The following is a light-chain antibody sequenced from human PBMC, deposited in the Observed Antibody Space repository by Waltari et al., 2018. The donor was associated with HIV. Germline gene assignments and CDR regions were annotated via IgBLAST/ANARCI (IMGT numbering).Light chain of an antibody. J-gene: IGKJ4*01. CDR2: DAS. CDR1: QSVSGY. CDR3: QQRTNWPPTVS. Sequence: EIVLTQSPVTLSLSPGERATLSCRASQSVSGYLAWYQQRPGQAPRLLIYDASNRATGIPARFSGSGSGTDFTLTISSLESEDFAVYFCQQRTNWPPTVSFGGGTRVQIE. V-gene: IGKV3-11*01.